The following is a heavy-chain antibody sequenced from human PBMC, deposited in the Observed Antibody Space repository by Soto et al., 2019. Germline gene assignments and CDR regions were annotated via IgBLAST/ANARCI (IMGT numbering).Heavy chain of an antibody. CDR2: IYYSGST. Sequence: PSETLSLTCTVSGGSISSSTYYWGWIRQPPGKGLEWIGNIYYSGSTYYNPSLKSRVTISVDTSKNQFSLKLTSLTAADTAVYYCASFAVRGAIESYWGQGTLVTVSS. J-gene: IGHJ4*02. CDR1: GGSISSSTYY. D-gene: IGHD3-10*01. CDR3: ASFAVRGAIESY. V-gene: IGHV4-39*01.